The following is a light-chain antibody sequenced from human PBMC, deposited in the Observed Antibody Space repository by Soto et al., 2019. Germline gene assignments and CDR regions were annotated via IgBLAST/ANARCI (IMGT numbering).Light chain of an antibody. CDR1: ETVAGSY. CDR2: GAS. Sequence: EIVLTQSPGTLSLSPGGRATLSCRASETVAGSYLAWYQQKPGQAPRLLIHGASTRATGIADRFSGSGSGTDFTLTISRLEPEDFAVYYCQQYISSPLTFGQGTKVDIK. J-gene: IGKJ1*01. V-gene: IGKV3-20*01. CDR3: QQYISSPLT.